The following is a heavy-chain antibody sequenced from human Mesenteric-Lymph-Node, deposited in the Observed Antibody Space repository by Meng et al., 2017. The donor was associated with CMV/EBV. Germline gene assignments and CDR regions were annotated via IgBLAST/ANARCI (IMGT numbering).Heavy chain of an antibody. J-gene: IGHJ4*02. CDR2: IDHSGST. CDR3: ARSKRYCSSTSCYGVYDY. Sequence: GSFSGYYWSWIRQPPGKGLEWIGKIDHSGSTSYNPSLKSRVTISVDTSKNQFSLKLSSVTAADTAVYYCARSKRYCSSTSCYGVYDYWGQGTLVTVSS. V-gene: IGHV4-34*01. D-gene: IGHD2-2*01. CDR1: GSFSGYY.